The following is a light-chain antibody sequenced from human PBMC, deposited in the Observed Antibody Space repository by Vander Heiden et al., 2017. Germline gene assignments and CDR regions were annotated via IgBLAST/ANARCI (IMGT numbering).Light chain of an antibody. CDR2: GNS. CDR3: QSYDSSLSGVV. J-gene: IGLJ2*01. Sequence: QSVLTQPPSVSVAPGQRVTISCTGRSSNIGAGYDVHWYQQLPGTAPKHLIYGNSNRPSGVPDRFSGSKSGTSASLAITGLQAEDEADYYCQSYDSSLSGVVFGGGTKLTVL. CDR1: SSNIGAGYD. V-gene: IGLV1-40*01.